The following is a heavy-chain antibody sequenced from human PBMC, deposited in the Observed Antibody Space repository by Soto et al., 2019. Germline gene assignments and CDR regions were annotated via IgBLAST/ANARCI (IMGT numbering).Heavy chain of an antibody. J-gene: IGHJ4*02. D-gene: IGHD5-12*01. CDR2: IIPIFGTP. V-gene: IGHV1-69*12. CDR3: ASRSENGYNSDFDY. Sequence: QVLLVQSGAEVKKPGSSVKVSCKASGGTFNSYAFSWVRQAPGQGLEWMGGIIPIFGTPNYAQKFQGRVTIPAXEXSSTADMELSGLRSEDTAVYYCASRSENGYNSDFDYWGQGTLVTVSS. CDR1: GGTFNSYA.